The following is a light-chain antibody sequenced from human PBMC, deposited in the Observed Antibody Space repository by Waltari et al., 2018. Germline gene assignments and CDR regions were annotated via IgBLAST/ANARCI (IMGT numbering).Light chain of an antibody. V-gene: IGKV2-30*02. CDR3: MQGTHWPPWT. CDR1: QSLLHSDGDTY. J-gene: IGKJ1*01. Sequence: DVVMTQSPRSLPVTLGQPASISCRSSQSLLHSDGDTYWHWFQQRQGHSPRRLINKVSDRDPGVPERCSGVGSGTDFTLEISTVEAEDVGVYYCMQGTHWPPWTFGQGTKVEIK. CDR2: KVS.